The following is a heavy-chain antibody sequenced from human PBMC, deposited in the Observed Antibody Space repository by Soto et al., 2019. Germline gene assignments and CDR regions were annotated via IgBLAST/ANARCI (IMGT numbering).Heavy chain of an antibody. J-gene: IGHJ6*02. V-gene: IGHV4-59*12. CDR2: VYSGGGT. Sequence: SETLSLTCIVSGGSLRGYSWSWIRQSPGKGLEWIGYVYSGGGTNYSPSFMGRVTISVDTTDNQFSLKLSSVTAADTAVYYCASVRGGYYYAMDVWGQGTTVTVSS. CDR3: ASVRGGYYYAMDV. CDR1: GGSLRGYS. D-gene: IGHD3-10*02.